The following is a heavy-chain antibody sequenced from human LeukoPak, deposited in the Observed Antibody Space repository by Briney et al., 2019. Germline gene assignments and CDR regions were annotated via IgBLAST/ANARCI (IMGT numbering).Heavy chain of an antibody. V-gene: IGHV4-59*12. CDR3: ARVAALYYDSIGFWFDP. CDR2: IYYSGNT. J-gene: IGHJ5*02. Sequence: SGTLSLTCTVSGDSIMNYYWTWIRQPPGKGLEWIGYIYYSGNTNYNPSLKSRVTISIDTSKNQFTLKLSSVTAADTAVYYCARVAALYYDSIGFWFDPWGQGTLVTVSS. D-gene: IGHD3-22*01. CDR1: GDSIMNYY.